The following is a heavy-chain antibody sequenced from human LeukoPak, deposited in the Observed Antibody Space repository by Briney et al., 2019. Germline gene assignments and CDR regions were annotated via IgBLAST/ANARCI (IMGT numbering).Heavy chain of an antibody. D-gene: IGHD1-7*01. CDR3: TKERAGTIVDS. CDR2: AYYTGGT. V-gene: IGHV4-39*02. CDR1: GDSFPSTTYY. Sequence: SETLSLTCTVSGDSFPSTTYYWGWIRQPPGKGLEWIGSAYYTGGTYYNPSLKSRLTISLDTSKNQFSLKLSSVTAADTALYYCTKERAGTIVDSWGQGALVTVSS. J-gene: IGHJ5*01.